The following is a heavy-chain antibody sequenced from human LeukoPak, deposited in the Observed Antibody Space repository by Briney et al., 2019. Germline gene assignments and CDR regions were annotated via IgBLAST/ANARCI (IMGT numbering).Heavy chain of an antibody. CDR3: APSGIDCSGTSCYRANWFDP. V-gene: IGHV3-30-3*01. D-gene: IGHD2-2*01. J-gene: IGHJ5*02. Sequence: GGSLRLSCAASGFTFSSYAMHWVRQAPGKGLEWVAVISYDGSNKYYADSVKGRFTISRDNSKNTLYLQMNSLRAEDTAVYYCAPSGIDCSGTSCYRANWFDPWGQGTLVTVSS. CDR2: ISYDGSNK. CDR1: GFTFSSYA.